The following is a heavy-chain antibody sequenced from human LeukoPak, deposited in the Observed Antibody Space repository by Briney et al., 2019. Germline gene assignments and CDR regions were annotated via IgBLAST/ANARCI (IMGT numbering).Heavy chain of an antibody. CDR2: IKEDGSEK. Sequence: PGGSLRLSCAASGFTFGSYWMNWVRQVPGKGLEWVANIKEDGSEKYYVDSAKGRFTISRDNAKNTLYLQMNSLRAEDTAVYYCAAFWSGYYAIDYWGQGTLVTVSS. CDR1: GFTFGSYW. CDR3: AAFWSGYYAIDY. J-gene: IGHJ4*02. D-gene: IGHD3-3*01. V-gene: IGHV3-7*01.